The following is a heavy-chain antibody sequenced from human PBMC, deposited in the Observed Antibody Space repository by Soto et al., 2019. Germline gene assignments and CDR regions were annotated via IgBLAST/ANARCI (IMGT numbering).Heavy chain of an antibody. V-gene: IGHV3-23*01. CDR1: GFIFSTYT. CDR3: AKGSGSHYDYFDY. CDR2: ITGGSNT. J-gene: IGHJ4*02. D-gene: IGHD1-26*01. Sequence: EVQLLESGGGLVQPGGSLRLSCAASGFIFSTYTMNWFGQAPGRGWEWVSAITGGSNTYYADSVKGRFTISRDNSKKTLYLQMNSLRVEDTAVYYCAKGSGSHYDYFDYWGRGTLVTVSS.